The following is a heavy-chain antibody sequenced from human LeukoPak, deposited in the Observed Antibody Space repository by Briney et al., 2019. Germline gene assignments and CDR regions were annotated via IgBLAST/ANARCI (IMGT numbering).Heavy chain of an antibody. Sequence: SETLSLTCTVSGGSIGSGTYYWGWIRQSPGKGLEWIGSIYYSGSTYYNLSLKSRVTISVDTSKNQFSLKLSSVTAADTAVYYCAGIYDSSGYYDAFDIWGQGTMVTVSS. J-gene: IGHJ3*02. D-gene: IGHD3-22*01. CDR1: GGSIGSGTYY. V-gene: IGHV4-39*07. CDR2: IYYSGST. CDR3: AGIYDSSGYYDAFDI.